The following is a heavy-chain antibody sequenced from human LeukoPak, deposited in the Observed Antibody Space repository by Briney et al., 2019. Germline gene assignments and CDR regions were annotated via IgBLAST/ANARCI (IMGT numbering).Heavy chain of an antibody. V-gene: IGHV4-34*01. J-gene: IGHJ4*02. Sequence: PSETLSLICAVYGGSLGGYYWSWIRQPPGKGLEWIGEINHSGSTNYNPSLKSRVTISVDTSKNQFSLKLSSVTAADTAVYYCARDPYDFWSGYHFDYWGQGTLVTVSS. CDR3: ARDPYDFWSGYHFDY. CDR2: INHSGST. D-gene: IGHD3-3*01. CDR1: GGSLGGYY.